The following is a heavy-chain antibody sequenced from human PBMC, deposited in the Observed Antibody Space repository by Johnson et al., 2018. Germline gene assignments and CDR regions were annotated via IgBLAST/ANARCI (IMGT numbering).Heavy chain of an antibody. CDR1: GFGFSQYW. J-gene: IGHJ3*02. V-gene: IGHV3-74*01. CDR3: AREIPNDYGGNSDSFEI. Sequence: EVQLLETGGGLLQPGGSLRLSCAASGFGFSQYWMHWVRQGPGKGLVWVSRIDRDGIVPSYADSVGGRFTISRDNGKNTLYLELNRRRSEDTAVYYCAREIPNDYGGNSDSFEIWGQGTLVTVSS. D-gene: IGHD4-23*01. CDR2: IDRDGIVP.